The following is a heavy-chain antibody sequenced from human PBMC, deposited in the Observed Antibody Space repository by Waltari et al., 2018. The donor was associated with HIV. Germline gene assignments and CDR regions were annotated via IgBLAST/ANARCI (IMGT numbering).Heavy chain of an antibody. D-gene: IGHD4-17*01. CDR2: IRRKANSYAT. CDR1: GFTFSGSA. V-gene: IGHV3-73*02. Sequence: EVQLVESGGGLVQPGGSLKLSCAASGFTFSGSAMHWVRQASGKGREWVGRIRRKANSYATAYAASVKGRFTISRDDSKNTAYLQMNSLKTEDTAVYYCTALEGDYVRLLVDYWGQGTLVTVSS. CDR3: TALEGDYVRLLVDY. J-gene: IGHJ4*02.